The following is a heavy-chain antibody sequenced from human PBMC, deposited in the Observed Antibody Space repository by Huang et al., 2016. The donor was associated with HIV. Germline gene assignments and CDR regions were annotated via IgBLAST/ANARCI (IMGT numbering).Heavy chain of an antibody. CDR2: INPGKGRM. J-gene: IGHJ3*01. V-gene: IGHV1-3*01. Sequence: QVQLVQSGAEFKKPGASPKLSCAASGYIFTTYSIHWFRRVPGQSLQWLGWINPGKGRMPCLQSFNGRVILSRDLSAATVYMQLSGLTADDTATYFCARAARGDGYHGAFDVWGQGTMVTV. CDR1: GYIFTTYS. CDR3: ARAARGDGYHGAFDV. D-gene: IGHD2-2*03.